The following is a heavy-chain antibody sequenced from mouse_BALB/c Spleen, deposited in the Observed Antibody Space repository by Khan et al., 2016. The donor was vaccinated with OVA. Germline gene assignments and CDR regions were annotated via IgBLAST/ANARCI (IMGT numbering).Heavy chain of an antibody. Sequence: QVQLQQSGAELMKPGASVKISCKATGYTFSSYWIEWVQQRPGHGLEWIGEILPGSGRNNYNEKFKGKATFTADTSSNTPYMLISNLTSDDSAVFYYAGGNYYGSSYWFGYWGQGTLVTVSA. CDR2: ILPGSGRN. D-gene: IGHD1-1*01. V-gene: IGHV1-9*01. CDR3: AGGNYYGSSYWFGY. J-gene: IGHJ3*01. CDR1: GYTFSSYW.